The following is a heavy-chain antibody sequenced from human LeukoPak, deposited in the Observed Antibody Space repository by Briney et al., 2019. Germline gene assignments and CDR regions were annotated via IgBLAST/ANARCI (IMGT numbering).Heavy chain of an antibody. CDR1: GGSISSYY. Sequence: SETLSLTCTVSGGSISSYYWSWIRQPPGKGLEWIGYIYYSGITNYNPSLKSRATISVDTSKNQFSLKLSSVTAADTAVYYCAKRGSNTWSDFDYWGQGTLVTVSS. CDR3: AKRGSNTWSDFDY. V-gene: IGHV4-59*08. J-gene: IGHJ4*02. D-gene: IGHD6-13*01. CDR2: IYYSGIT.